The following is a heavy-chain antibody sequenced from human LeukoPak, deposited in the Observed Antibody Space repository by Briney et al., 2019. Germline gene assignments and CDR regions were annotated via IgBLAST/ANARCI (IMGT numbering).Heavy chain of an antibody. CDR2: IYYSGST. V-gene: IGHV4-61*08. J-gene: IGHJ1*01. CDR1: GGSISSGDYY. Sequence: SETLSLTCTVSGGSISSGDYYWSWIRQPPGKGLEWIGYIYYSGSTSYNPSLKSRVTISVDTSKNQFSLKLSSVTAADTAVYYCARDRGSSGYYPEYFQHWGQGTLVTVSS. CDR3: ARDRGSSGYYPEYFQH. D-gene: IGHD3-22*01.